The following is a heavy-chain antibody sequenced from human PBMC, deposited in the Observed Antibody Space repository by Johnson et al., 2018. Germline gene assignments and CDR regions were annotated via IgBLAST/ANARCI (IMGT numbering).Heavy chain of an antibody. J-gene: IGHJ3*02. D-gene: IGHD6-19*01. CDR1: GGTFSSYA. Sequence: QVQLVETGAEVKKPGSSVKVSCKASGGTFSSYAISWVRQAPGQGLEWMGGIIPIFGTANYAQKFQGRVTITADESTSTAYMELSSLRSEDTAVYYCARVLAVAGTDAFDIWGQGTMVTVSS. CDR3: ARVLAVAGTDAFDI. CDR2: IIPIFGTA. V-gene: IGHV1-69*01.